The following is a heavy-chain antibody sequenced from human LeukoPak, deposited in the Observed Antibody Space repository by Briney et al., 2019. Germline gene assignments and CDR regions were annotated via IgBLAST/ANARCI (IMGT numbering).Heavy chain of an antibody. CDR2: ISSGSTYI. V-gene: IGHV3-21*01. J-gene: IGHJ3*02. CDR3: TREGVDVFDI. CDR1: GFTFSSYS. D-gene: IGHD3-10*01. Sequence: GGSLRLSCAASGFTFSSYSMNWVRQAPGKGLEWVSSISSGSTYIYYADSVKGRFTISRDNTRNSLYLQMNSLRAEDTAVYYCTREGVDVFDIWGQGTMVTVSS.